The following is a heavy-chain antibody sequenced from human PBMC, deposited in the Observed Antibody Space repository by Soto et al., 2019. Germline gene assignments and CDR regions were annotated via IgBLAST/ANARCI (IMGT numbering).Heavy chain of an antibody. CDR3: ARDSYYYDSSGYNWFDP. CDR1: GGSISSGGYS. CDR2: IYHSGST. Sequence: SETLSLTCAVSGGSISSGGYSWSWIRQPPGKGLEWIGYIYHSGSTYYNPSLKSRVTISVDTSKNQFSLKLSSVTAADTAVYYCARDSYYYDSSGYNWFDPWGQGTLVTVSS. V-gene: IGHV4-30-2*01. D-gene: IGHD3-22*01. J-gene: IGHJ5*02.